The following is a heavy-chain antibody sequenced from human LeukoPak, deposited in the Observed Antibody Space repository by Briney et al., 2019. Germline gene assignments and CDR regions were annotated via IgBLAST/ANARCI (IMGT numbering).Heavy chain of an antibody. CDR2: INHSGST. D-gene: IGHD3-10*01. CDR1: GGSFSGYY. J-gene: IGHJ6*03. CDR3: ARGDSSGRGYYYYMDA. Sequence: SETLSLTCAVYGGSFSGYYWSWIRQPPGKGLEWIGEINHSGSTNYNPSLKSRVTISVDTSKNQFSLKLSSVTAADTAVYYCARGDSSGRGYYYYMDAWGKGTTVTVSS. V-gene: IGHV4-34*01.